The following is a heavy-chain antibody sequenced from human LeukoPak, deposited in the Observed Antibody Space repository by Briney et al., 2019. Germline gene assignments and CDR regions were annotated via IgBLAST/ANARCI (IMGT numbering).Heavy chain of an antibody. V-gene: IGHV3-15*01. Sequence: GGFLRLSCAASGFTLNTYWMSWVRQAPGKGLEWVGRIKSKTDGGTTDYAAPVKGRFTISRDDSKNTLYLQMNSLKTEDTAVYYCTTGPAAWQLPYYDYWGQGTLVTVSS. D-gene: IGHD6-6*01. CDR3: TTGPAAWQLPYYDY. CDR1: GFTLNTYW. J-gene: IGHJ4*02. CDR2: IKSKTDGGTT.